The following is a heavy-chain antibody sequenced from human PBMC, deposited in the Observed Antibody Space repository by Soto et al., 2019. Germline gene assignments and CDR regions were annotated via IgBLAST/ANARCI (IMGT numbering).Heavy chain of an antibody. V-gene: IGHV3-30*18. CDR2: ISYDGTDK. Sequence: QVQLVESGGGVVQPGRSLRLSCAASGFTFSSYGIHWVRQAPGKGLEWVALISYDGTDKYYADSVEGRFTLSRENSKNTLYLQMRSLGPEDTAVDSGVKEWSAQLWLEDTAMDVWGQGTTFTV. D-gene: IGHD5-18*01. CDR3: VKEWSAQLWLEDTAMDV. J-gene: IGHJ6*02. CDR1: GFTFSSYG.